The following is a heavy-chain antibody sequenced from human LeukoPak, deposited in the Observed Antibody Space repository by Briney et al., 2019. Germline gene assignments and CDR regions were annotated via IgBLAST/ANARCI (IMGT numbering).Heavy chain of an antibody. CDR1: GFTFSTYW. CDR3: ARDRYCSGGSCIRGGFDP. J-gene: IGHJ5*02. D-gene: IGHD2-15*01. V-gene: IGHV3-7*01. CDR2: INQDGSEK. Sequence: PGGSLRLSCAASGFTFSTYWMSWVRQAPGKGLEWVANINQDGSEKYYVDSVKGRFTISRDNAKNSLYLQMNSLRAEDTAVYYCARDRYCSGGSCIRGGFDPWGQGTLVTVSS.